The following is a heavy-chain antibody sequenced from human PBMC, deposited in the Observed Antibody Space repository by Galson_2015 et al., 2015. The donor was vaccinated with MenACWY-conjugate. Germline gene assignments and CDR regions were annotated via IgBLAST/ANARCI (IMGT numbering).Heavy chain of an antibody. V-gene: IGHV4-39*01. CDR1: GGSIYNHNFY. Sequence: LSLTCSVSGGSIYNHNFYWGWIRQPPGEGLEWIGGIHFTGNTYNNSSLKSRVTLSIDPSKNQFSLKLSSLTAADTAVYYCASLSRIRATKSYYYHYIDVWGKGTTVTVSS. CDR3: ASLSRIRATKSYYYHYIDV. J-gene: IGHJ6*03. D-gene: IGHD5-12*01. CDR2: IHFTGNT.